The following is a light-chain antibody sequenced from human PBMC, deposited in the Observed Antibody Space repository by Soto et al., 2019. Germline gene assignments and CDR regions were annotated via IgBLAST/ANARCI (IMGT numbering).Light chain of an antibody. J-gene: IGKJ2*01. Sequence: EIVMTQSPATLSVSPGERATLSCRASQSVSSNLAWYQQKPGQAPTLHIYAASARATGIPVRFSGSRSGTEFTLTISSLQSEDFAVYYCQHYNNWPFTFGQGTKLEIK. V-gene: IGKV3-15*01. CDR3: QHYNNWPFT. CDR1: QSVSSN. CDR2: AAS.